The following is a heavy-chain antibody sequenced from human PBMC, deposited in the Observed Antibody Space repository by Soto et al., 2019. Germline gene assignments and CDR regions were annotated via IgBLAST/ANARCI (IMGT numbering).Heavy chain of an antibody. J-gene: IGHJ6*02. V-gene: IGHV4-39*02. CDR2: IYYSGGT. D-gene: IGHD2-15*01. CDR3: ARDPVVVAAKVYYGMDV. CDR1: GGSISSSSYY. Sequence: SETLSLTCTVSGGSISSSSYYWGWIRQPPGKGLEWIGSIYYSGGTYYNPSLKSRVTISVDTSKNQFSLKLSSVTAADTAVYYCARDPVVVAAKVYYGMDVWGQGTTVTVSS.